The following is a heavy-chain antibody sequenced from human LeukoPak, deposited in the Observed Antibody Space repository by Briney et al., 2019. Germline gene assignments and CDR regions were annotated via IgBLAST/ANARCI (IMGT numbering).Heavy chain of an antibody. J-gene: IGHJ4*02. Sequence: ASVKLSCKASGGTFSSYAISWVRQAPGQGLEWMGGIIPIFGTANYAQKFQGRVTITADKSTSTAYMELSSLRSEDTAVDYCAXXTYYYDSSGYPKSHFDYWGQGTLVTVSS. V-gene: IGHV1-69*06. CDR2: IIPIFGTA. CDR3: AXXTYYYDSSGYPKSHFDY. D-gene: IGHD3-22*01. CDR1: GGTFSSYA.